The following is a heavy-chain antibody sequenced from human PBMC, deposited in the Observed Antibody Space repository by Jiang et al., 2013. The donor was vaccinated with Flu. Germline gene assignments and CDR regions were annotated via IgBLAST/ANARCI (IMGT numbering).Heavy chain of an antibody. J-gene: IGHJ4*02. CDR1: GDSITSSY. Sequence: TLSLTCTVSGDSITSSYWSWIRQPPGKGLEWVGYIHHTGDTNYNSSLKSRVTISVDTSKNQVSLRLSSVTTADTAVYYCAKDRTAFLYWGQGTLVTVSS. CDR2: IHHTGDT. CDR3: AKDRTAFLY. V-gene: IGHV4-59*01. D-gene: IGHD5-18*01.